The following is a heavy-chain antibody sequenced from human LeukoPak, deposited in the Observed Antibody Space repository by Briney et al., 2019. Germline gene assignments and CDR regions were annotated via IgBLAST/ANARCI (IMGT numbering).Heavy chain of an antibody. CDR2: ITSTSSII. D-gene: IGHD4-17*01. Sequence: PGGSLRLSCAASGFTFSSYAMRWVRQAPGKGLEWVSYITSTSSIIYYADSVKGRFTISRDNAKNSLCLQMNNLRVEDTAVYYCARGMTTVTTIDYWGQGTLVTVSS. J-gene: IGHJ4*02. V-gene: IGHV3-48*04. CDR1: GFTFSSYA. CDR3: ARGMTTVTTIDY.